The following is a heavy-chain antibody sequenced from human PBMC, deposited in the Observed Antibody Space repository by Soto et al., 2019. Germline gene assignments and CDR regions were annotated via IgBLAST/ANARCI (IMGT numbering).Heavy chain of an antibody. J-gene: IGHJ4*02. CDR2: IDPSDSYT. CDR3: ARHSISTSYYHASSGYYLDY. Sequence: GESLKISCKGSGYSFTSYWISWVRQMPGKGLEWMGRIDPSDSYTNYSPSFQGHVTISADKSISTAYLQWSSLKASDTAMYYCARHSISTSYYHASSGYYLDYWGQGTLVTVSA. D-gene: IGHD3-22*01. V-gene: IGHV5-10-1*01. CDR1: GYSFTSYW.